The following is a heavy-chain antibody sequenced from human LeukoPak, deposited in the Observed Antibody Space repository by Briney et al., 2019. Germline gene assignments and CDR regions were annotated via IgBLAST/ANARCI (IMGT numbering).Heavy chain of an antibody. Sequence: KPGGSLRLSCAASGFTFSDYYMSWIRQAPEKGLEWVSYISSSGSTIYYADSVKGRFTISRDNAKNSLYLQMNSLRAEDTAVYYCARVLSSGWYYFDYWGQGTLVTVSS. CDR3: ARVLSSGWYYFDY. J-gene: IGHJ4*02. CDR2: ISSSGSTI. V-gene: IGHV3-11*01. CDR1: GFTFSDYY. D-gene: IGHD6-19*01.